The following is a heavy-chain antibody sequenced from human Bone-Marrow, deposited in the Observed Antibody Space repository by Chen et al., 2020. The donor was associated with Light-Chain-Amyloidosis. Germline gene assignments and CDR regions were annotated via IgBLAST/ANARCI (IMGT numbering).Heavy chain of an antibody. CDR3: ARRRDGYNFDY. J-gene: IGHJ4*02. Sequence: EAPLEQPGPDVKKPGESLKIYCTGPGYPLPNYWIGWVRQMPGKGLEWMGVIYPDDSDARYSPSFEGQVTISADKSITTAYLQWRSLKASDTAMYYCARRRDGYNFDYWGQGTLVTVSS. CDR2: IYPDDSDA. CDR1: GYPLPNYW. V-gene: IGHV5-51*01. D-gene: IGHD5-12*01.